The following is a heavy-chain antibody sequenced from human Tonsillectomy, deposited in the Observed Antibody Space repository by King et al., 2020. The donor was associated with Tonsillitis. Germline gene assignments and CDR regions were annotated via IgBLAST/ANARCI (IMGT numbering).Heavy chain of an antibody. Sequence: VQLVESGGGVVQPGRSLRLSCAASGFTFSSYGMHWVRQAPGKGLEWVAVMSYDGSSKYYADSVKGRFTISRDNSENTLYLQMNSLRAEDTAVYYCAKVLVSGSTYYTPDSWGQGTLVTVSS. V-gene: IGHV3-30*18. CDR2: MSYDGSSK. J-gene: IGHJ5*01. CDR3: AKVLVSGSTYYTPDS. CDR1: GFTFSSYG. D-gene: IGHD3-3*01.